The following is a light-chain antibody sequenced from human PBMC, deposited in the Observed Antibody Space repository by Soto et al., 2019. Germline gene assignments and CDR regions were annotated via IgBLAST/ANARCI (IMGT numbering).Light chain of an antibody. CDR3: QQYKSYLWT. CDR2: KAS. J-gene: IGKJ1*01. Sequence: DVQMTQSPSTLSASVGDRVIIICRASQSISSWLAWYQQKPGKAPKLLIYKASSLESGVPSRFSGSGSGTECTLTISSLQPDDFATYYCQQYKSYLWTFGQGTKVDIK. CDR1: QSISSW. V-gene: IGKV1-5*03.